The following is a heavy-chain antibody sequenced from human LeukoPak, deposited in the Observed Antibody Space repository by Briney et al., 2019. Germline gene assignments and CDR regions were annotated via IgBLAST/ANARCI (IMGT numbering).Heavy chain of an antibody. CDR2: MNHSGNT. D-gene: IGHD1-26*01. CDR1: GYSINSGDF. CDR3: ARSYRGAYSP. V-gene: IGHV4-38-2*02. J-gene: IGHJ5*02. Sequence: SETLSLTCTVSGYSINSGDFWGWIRQPPGKGLEWIGSMNHSGNTYHNPSLKSRVTMSVDTSKNQFSLKLRSVTAADTAMYFCARSYRGAYSPWGQGTLVTVSS.